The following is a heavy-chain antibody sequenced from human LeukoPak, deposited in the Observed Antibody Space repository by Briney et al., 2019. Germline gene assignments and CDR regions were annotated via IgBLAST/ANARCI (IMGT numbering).Heavy chain of an antibody. D-gene: IGHD5-18*01. Sequence: GASVKVSCKASGYTFTSYGISWVRQAPGQGLEWMGWISAYNGNTNYAQKFQGRVTMTRDTSISTAYMELSRLRSDDTAVYYCARIVDTAMVTVDYWGQGTLVTVSS. J-gene: IGHJ4*02. CDR3: ARIVDTAMVTVDY. CDR2: ISAYNGNT. CDR1: GYTFTSYG. V-gene: IGHV1-18*01.